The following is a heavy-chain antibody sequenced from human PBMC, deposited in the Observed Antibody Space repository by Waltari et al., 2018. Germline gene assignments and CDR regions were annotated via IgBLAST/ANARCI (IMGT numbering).Heavy chain of an antibody. J-gene: IGHJ4*02. Sequence: EVQLLESGGGLVQPGGSLRLSCAAPGLTFSRNAMSWVHQAPGKGLEWFSAIRGSGGSTYYADSVKGRFTISRDNSKNTLYRQMNSLRAEDTAVYYCARSRGRYFDYWGQGTLVTVSS. CDR3: ARSRGRYFDY. CDR1: GLTFSRNA. V-gene: IGHV3-23*01. CDR2: IRGSGGST.